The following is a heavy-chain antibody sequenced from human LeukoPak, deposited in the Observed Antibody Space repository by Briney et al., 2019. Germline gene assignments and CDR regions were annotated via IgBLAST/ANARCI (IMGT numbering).Heavy chain of an antibody. Sequence: ASVKVSCKASGYTFSAYDINWVRQATGHGLEWMGWMNPNSGNTGFAQKFQGRVTMTRDTSINTAYMELSNLRSEDTAVYYCARVSQTPAYYYTIGYYYHGYWGQGTRVTVSS. CDR2: MNPNSGNT. V-gene: IGHV1-8*01. J-gene: IGHJ4*02. CDR1: GYTFSAYD. D-gene: IGHD3-22*01. CDR3: ARVSQTPAYYYTIGYYYHGY.